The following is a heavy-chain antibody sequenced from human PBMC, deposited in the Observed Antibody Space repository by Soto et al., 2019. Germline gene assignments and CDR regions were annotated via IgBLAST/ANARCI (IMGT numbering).Heavy chain of an antibody. CDR1: GFTFSSFA. CDR2: LGSRGDST. Sequence: EVQLLESGGGLVQPGGSLRLSCAASGFTFSSFAMSWVRQAPGKGLEWVSALGSRGDSTYYGDSVKGRFTISRDNSKNTLYLQMNSLRAEDTAVYYCAKDLIYGYNSGRPFDSWGQGTLVTVSS. D-gene: IGHD6-19*01. J-gene: IGHJ4*02. CDR3: AKDLIYGYNSGRPFDS. V-gene: IGHV3-23*01.